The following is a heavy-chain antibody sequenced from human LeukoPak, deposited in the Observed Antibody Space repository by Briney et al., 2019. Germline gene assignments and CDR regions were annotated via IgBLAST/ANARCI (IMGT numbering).Heavy chain of an antibody. CDR2: ISYDGSNK. V-gene: IGHV3-30*04. CDR1: GFTFSSYA. J-gene: IGHJ4*02. Sequence: GGSLRLSCAASGFTFSSYAMHWVRQAPGKGLEWVAVISYDGSNKYYADSVEGRFTISRDNSKNTLYLQMNGLRAEDTAVYYCARVAEAAAFDYWGQGTLVTVSS. D-gene: IGHD6-13*01. CDR3: ARVAEAAAFDY.